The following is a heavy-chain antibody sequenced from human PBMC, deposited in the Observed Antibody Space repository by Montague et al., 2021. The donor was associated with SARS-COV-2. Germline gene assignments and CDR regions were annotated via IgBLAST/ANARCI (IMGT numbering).Heavy chain of an antibody. CDR1: GGSIRSSDNY. V-gene: IGHV4-31*03. CDR2: IYSSGTT. D-gene: IGHD1-20*01. CDR3: ARGMYGLTATTDSFDF. J-gene: IGHJ3*01. Sequence: TLSLTCTVSGGSIRSSDNYWSWIRQHPGKGLEWIGYIYSSGTTYYNPSLRSRVTISVDTSKKQFSLKLSSVTAADTAVYYCARGMYGLTATTDSFDFWGQGTMVSVSS.